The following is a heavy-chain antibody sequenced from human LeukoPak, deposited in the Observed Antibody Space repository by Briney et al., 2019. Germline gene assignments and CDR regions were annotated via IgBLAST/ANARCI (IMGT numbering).Heavy chain of an antibody. D-gene: IGHD3-10*01. CDR1: GFTVSSNY. Sequence: GGSLRLSCAASGFTVSSNYMSWVRQAPGKGLEWVSVIYSGGSTYYADSVKGRFTISRDNSKNTLYLQMNSLRAEDTAVYYCARAPYYYGSGSYSSVDYWGQGTLVTVSS. V-gene: IGHV3-66*02. CDR2: IYSGGST. J-gene: IGHJ4*02. CDR3: ARAPYYYGSGSYSSVDY.